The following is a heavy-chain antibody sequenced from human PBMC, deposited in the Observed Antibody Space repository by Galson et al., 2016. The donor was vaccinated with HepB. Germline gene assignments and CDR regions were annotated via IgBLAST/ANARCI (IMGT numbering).Heavy chain of an antibody. CDR2: FKGRADGGTT. CDR3: GYDPQY. J-gene: IGHJ4*01. CDR1: GFTFGDAW. Sequence: SLRLSCAASGFTFGDAWMTWARQAPGKGLQWIARFKGRADGGTTDYAAPVKGRFIISRDDSQNKLFLQMNSLQTEDTGVYFGGYDPQYWGQGTLVTVSS. V-gene: IGHV3-15*05. D-gene: IGHD5-12*01.